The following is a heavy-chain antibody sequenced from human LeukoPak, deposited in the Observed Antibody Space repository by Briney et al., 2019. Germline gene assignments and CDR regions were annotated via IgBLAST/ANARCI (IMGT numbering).Heavy chain of an antibody. Sequence: GGSLRLSCAASGFTFSSYAMSWVRQAPGKGLEWVSAISGSGGNTYYADSVKGRFTISRDNSKNTLYLQMNSLRAENTAVYYCAKVPRVIEEEPYFDYGGQGTLAPAS. J-gene: IGHJ4*02. CDR2: ISGSGGNT. V-gene: IGHV3-23*01. D-gene: IGHD2-21*01. CDR1: GFTFSSYA. CDR3: AKVPRVIEEEPYFDY.